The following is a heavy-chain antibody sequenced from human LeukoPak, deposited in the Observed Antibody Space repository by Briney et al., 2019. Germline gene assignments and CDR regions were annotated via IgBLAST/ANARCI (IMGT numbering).Heavy chain of an antibody. CDR3: ARDTGLGYCSGGSCYEGGLGLDH. Sequence: ASVKVSCKASGHTYTSYGISCVRQARGEGLEWLGWIRAYNGNTHYAQKLQGRATMATYTSTSTADMELRSLRSDNTAVYYCARDTGLGYCSGGSCYEGGLGLDHWGQGTLVTVSS. V-gene: IGHV1-18*01. D-gene: IGHD2-15*01. CDR2: IRAYNGNT. J-gene: IGHJ5*02. CDR1: GHTYTSYG.